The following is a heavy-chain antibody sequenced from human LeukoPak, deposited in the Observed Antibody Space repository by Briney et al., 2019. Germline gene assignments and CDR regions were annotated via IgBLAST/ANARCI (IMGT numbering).Heavy chain of an antibody. J-gene: IGHJ6*02. Sequence: SQTLSLTCAISGDSVSSNSAAWSWIRQSPSRGLEWLGRTYYRSKWYNDYAVSVKSRITINPDTSKNQFSLQLNSVTPEDTAVYYCASAQFEALSSGVYYYYGMDVWGQGTTVTVSS. CDR2: TYYRSKWYN. D-gene: IGHD2-8*01. CDR3: ASAQFEALSSGVYYYYGMDV. CDR1: GDSVSSNSAA. V-gene: IGHV6-1*01.